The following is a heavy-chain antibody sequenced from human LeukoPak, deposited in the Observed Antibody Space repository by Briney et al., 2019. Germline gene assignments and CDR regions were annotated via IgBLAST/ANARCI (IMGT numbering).Heavy chain of an antibody. Sequence: VASVKVSCKASGYTFTSYGISWVRQAPGQGLEWMGWISAYNGNTNYAQKLQGRVTMTTGTSTSTAYMELRSLRSDDTAVYYCARDGIAAAGTPSHYWGQGTLVTVSS. J-gene: IGHJ4*02. CDR3: ARDGIAAAGTPSHY. D-gene: IGHD6-13*01. CDR1: GYTFTSYG. V-gene: IGHV1-18*01. CDR2: ISAYNGNT.